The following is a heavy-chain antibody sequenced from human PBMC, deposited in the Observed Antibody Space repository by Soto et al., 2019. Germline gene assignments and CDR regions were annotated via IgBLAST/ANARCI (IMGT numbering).Heavy chain of an antibody. D-gene: IGHD5-18*01. Sequence: EAQLVESGGGLIQPGGSLRLSCAASGFTVSDNYITWVRQAPGKGLEWVSLLYSGGRIYYADSVMGRFTISRDTTKNTLYLQMNSLRTGDTAVYYCEKSDPGYAYGLNVWGQGTTVTVSS. V-gene: IGHV3-53*01. CDR1: GFTVSDNY. CDR3: EKSDPGYAYGLNV. J-gene: IGHJ6*02. CDR2: LYSGGRI.